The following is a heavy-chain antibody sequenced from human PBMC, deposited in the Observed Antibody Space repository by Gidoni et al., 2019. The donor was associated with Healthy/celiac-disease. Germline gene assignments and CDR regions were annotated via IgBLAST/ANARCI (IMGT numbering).Heavy chain of an antibody. CDR3: ARAIYDILWYFDL. J-gene: IGHJ2*01. Sequence: DVQLAQSGAEVKKPGESLKISCKASGYSFTSYWIGWVRQMPGKGLEWMGIIYPGDSNTRYGPSFKGQVTISADKSINTAYLQWSSLKASDTAMYYCARAIYDILWYFDLWGRGTLVTVSS. D-gene: IGHD3-9*01. CDR1: GYSFTSYW. CDR2: IYPGDSNT. V-gene: IGHV5-51*01.